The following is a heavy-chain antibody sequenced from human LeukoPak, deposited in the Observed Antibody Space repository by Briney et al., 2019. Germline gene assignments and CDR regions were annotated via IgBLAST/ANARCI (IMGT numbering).Heavy chain of an antibody. CDR1: GFTFSSHA. D-gene: IGHD6-19*01. CDR3: ASLFHSSGWYGEVFDY. CDR2: ISSNGGST. Sequence: GGSLRLSCAASGFTFSSHAMHWVRQAPGKGLEYVSAISSNGGSTYYANSVEGRFTISRDNSKNTLYLQIGSLRAEDMAVYYCASLFHSSGWYGEVFDYWGQGTLVTVSS. J-gene: IGHJ4*02. V-gene: IGHV3-64*01.